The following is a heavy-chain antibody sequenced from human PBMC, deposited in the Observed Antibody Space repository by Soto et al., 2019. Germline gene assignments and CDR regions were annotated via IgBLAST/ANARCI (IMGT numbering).Heavy chain of an antibody. Sequence: QVQLVQSGAEVKKPGSSVKVSCKASGGTFSSYTITWVRRAPGQGLEWMGRIIPILGIATYAQKFQGRVTLTXVKITXXAYMDLISLRSEDTAVYYCASGREYSTGWYRSFDYWGQGTLVTVSS. CDR1: GGTFSSYT. D-gene: IGHD6-19*01. CDR3: ASGREYSTGWYRSFDY. V-gene: IGHV1-69*02. J-gene: IGHJ4*02. CDR2: IIPILGIA.